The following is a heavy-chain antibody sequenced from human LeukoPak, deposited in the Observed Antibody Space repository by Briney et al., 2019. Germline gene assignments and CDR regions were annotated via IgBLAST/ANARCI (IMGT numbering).Heavy chain of an antibody. CDR2: INTNTGNP. Sequence: ASVKVSCKASGYTFTSYAMNWVRQAPGQGLEWMGWINTNTGNPTYAQGFTGRFVFSLDTSVSTAYLQISSLKAEDTAVYYCASTRLFTKQWLDSYYYYMDVWGKGTTVTVSS. V-gene: IGHV7-4-1*02. CDR1: GYTFTSYA. J-gene: IGHJ6*03. D-gene: IGHD6-19*01. CDR3: ASTRLFTKQWLDSYYYYMDV.